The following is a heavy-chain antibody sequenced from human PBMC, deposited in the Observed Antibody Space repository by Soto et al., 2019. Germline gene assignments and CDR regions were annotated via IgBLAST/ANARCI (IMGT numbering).Heavy chain of an antibody. V-gene: IGHV5-51*01. CDR2: IYPGDSDT. Sequence: GESLKISCKGSGYSFTSYWIGWVRQMPGKGLEWMGIIYPGDSDTRYSPSFQGQVTISADKSISTAYLQWSSLKASDTAMYYCARLNVVVVPAAQYYYYYGMDVWGQGTTVTVSS. CDR1: GYSFTSYW. D-gene: IGHD2-2*01. J-gene: IGHJ6*02. CDR3: ARLNVVVVPAAQYYYYYGMDV.